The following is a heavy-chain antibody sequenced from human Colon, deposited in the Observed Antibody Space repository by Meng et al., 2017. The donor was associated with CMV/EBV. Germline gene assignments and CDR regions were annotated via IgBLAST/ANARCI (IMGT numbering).Heavy chain of an antibody. J-gene: IGHJ4*02. CDR2: IKEDGSER. Sequence: GGSLRLSCAASRLTLTTNWMTWVRQAPGKGLEWVATIKEDGSERSYVDSVKGRFTISRDNARNSLYLQMNSLRAEDTAVYYCARVDDDDGTGSSYRHLDHWGQGTLVTVSS. V-gene: IGHV3-7*01. D-gene: IGHD3-10*01. CDR1: RLTLTTNW. CDR3: ARVDDDDGTGSSYRHLDH.